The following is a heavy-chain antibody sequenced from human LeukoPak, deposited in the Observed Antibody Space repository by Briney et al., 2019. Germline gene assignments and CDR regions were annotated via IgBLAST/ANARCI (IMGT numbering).Heavy chain of an antibody. CDR3: ARARGYYDSSGYYPNHYFDY. Sequence: PSETLSLTCTVSGVSISSYYWSWIRQPPGKGLEWIGYIYYSGSTNYNPSLKSRVTISVDTSNKQFSLKLSSVTAADTAVYYCARARGYYDSSGYYPNHYFDYWGQGTLVTVSS. CDR2: IYYSGST. V-gene: IGHV4-59*01. CDR1: GVSISSYY. D-gene: IGHD3-22*01. J-gene: IGHJ4*02.